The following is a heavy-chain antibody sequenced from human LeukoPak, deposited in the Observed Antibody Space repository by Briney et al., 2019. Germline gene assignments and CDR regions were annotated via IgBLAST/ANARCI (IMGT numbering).Heavy chain of an antibody. CDR2: ISSTGGTA. D-gene: IGHD3-3*01. V-gene: IGHV3-23*01. CDR3: ARIESGNYDFWSLVDY. Sequence: GGSLRLSCAASGFTFSSFGMSWVRQAPGKGLEWVSAISSTGGTAYYADSVKGRFTISRDNSKNTLYLQMNSLRAEDTAIYYCARIESGNYDFWSLVDYWGQGTLVTVSS. J-gene: IGHJ4*02. CDR1: GFTFSSFG.